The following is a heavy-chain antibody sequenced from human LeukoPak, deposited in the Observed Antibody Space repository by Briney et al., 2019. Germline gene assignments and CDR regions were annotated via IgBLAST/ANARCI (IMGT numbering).Heavy chain of an antibody. Sequence: GGSLRLSCAASGFTFSSYAMSWVRQAPGKGLEWVSAISGSGGSTYYADSVKGRFTISRDNSKNTLYLQMNSLRAEDTAVYYCARGRYRYGALDYYYIDVWGRGTTVTVSS. CDR3: ARGRYRYGALDYYYIDV. V-gene: IGHV3-23*01. CDR1: GFTFSSYA. J-gene: IGHJ6*03. CDR2: ISGSGGST. D-gene: IGHD4-17*01.